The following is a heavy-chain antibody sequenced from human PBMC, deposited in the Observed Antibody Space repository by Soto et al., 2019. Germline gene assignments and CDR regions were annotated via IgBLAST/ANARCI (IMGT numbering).Heavy chain of an antibody. CDR2: INDNGAST. J-gene: IGHJ4*02. V-gene: IGHV3-23*01. CDR3: AKGSASSRPYYFDS. D-gene: IGHD6-6*01. CDR1: EFSFTRHA. Sequence: EVQLLESGGGLEQPGGSLRLSCAASEFSFTRHAMSWVRQAPGRGLEWVSAINDNGASTWYADSVKGRFTISRDNSKNTLYLQMNSLRADDTAFYYCAKGSASSRPYYFDSWGQGTLVTVSS.